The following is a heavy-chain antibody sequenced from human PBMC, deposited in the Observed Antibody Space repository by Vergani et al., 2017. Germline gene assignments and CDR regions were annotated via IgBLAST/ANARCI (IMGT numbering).Heavy chain of an antibody. J-gene: IGHJ6*02. Sequence: QVQLVQSGAEVKKPGSSVKVSCKASGGTFSSYAISWVRQAPGQGLEWMGIINPSGGSTSYAQKFQGRVTMTRDTSTSTVYMELSSLRSEDTAVYYCARGYCSSTSCYELFYYYYGMDVWGQGTTVTVSS. CDR2: INPSGGST. D-gene: IGHD2-2*01. CDR3: ARGYCSSTSCYELFYYYYGMDV. CDR1: GGTFSSYA. V-gene: IGHV1-46*01.